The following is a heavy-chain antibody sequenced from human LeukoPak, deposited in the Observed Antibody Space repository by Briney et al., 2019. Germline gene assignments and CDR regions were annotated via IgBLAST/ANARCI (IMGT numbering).Heavy chain of an antibody. J-gene: IGHJ2*01. Sequence: PGGSLRLSCAASGFTFSSYGMSWVRQAPGKGLEWVSAISGSGGSTYYADSVKGRFTIPRDNSRNTLYLQMNSLRAEDTAVYYCAKASPGYYGDYVEWYFDLWGRGTLVTVSS. CDR2: ISGSGGST. CDR1: GFTFSSYG. D-gene: IGHD4-17*01. V-gene: IGHV3-23*01. CDR3: AKASPGYYGDYVEWYFDL.